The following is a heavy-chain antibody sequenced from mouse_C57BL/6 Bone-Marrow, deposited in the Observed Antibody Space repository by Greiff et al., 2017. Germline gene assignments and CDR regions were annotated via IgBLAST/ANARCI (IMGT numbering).Heavy chain of an antibody. V-gene: IGHV1-50*01. CDR2: IDPSDSYT. Sequence: QVQLQQPGAELVKPGASVKLSCKASGYTFTSYWMQWVKQRPGQGLEWIGEIDPSDSYTNYNQKFKGKATLTVDTSSSTAYMQLSSLTSEDSAVYYCARESHWYFDVWGTGTTVTVSS. CDR3: ARESHWYFDV. J-gene: IGHJ1*03. CDR1: GYTFTSYW.